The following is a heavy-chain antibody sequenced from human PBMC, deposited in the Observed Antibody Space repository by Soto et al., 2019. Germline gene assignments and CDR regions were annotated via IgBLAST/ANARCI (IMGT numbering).Heavy chain of an antibody. V-gene: IGHV3-7*01. D-gene: IGHD4-17*01. CDR1: GFTFGSYW. CDR2: IKQDGSEK. CDR3: ARPLRWPREFYFDY. Sequence: HPGGSLRLSCAASGFTFGSYWMSWVRQAPGKGLEWVANIKQDGSEKYYVDSVKGRFTISRDNAKNSLYLQMNSLRAEDTAVYYCARPLRWPREFYFDYWGQGTLVTVSS. J-gene: IGHJ4*02.